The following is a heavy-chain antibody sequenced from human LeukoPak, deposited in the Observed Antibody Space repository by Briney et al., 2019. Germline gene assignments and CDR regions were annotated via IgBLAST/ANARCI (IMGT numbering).Heavy chain of an antibody. CDR2: ISYDGSNK. CDR3: ARDPHSGYDFLRCYYYGMDV. J-gene: IGHJ6*02. Sequence: PGGSLRLSCAASGFTFSSYAMHWVRQAPGKGLEWVAVISYDGSNKYYADSVKGRFTISRDNSKNTLYLQMNSLRAEDTAVYYCARDPHSGYDFLRCYYYGMDVWGQGTTVTVSS. CDR1: GFTFSSYA. D-gene: IGHD5-12*01. V-gene: IGHV3-30-3*01.